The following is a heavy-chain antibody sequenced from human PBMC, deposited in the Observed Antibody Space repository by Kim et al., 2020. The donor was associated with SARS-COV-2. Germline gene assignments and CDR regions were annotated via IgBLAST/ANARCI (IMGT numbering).Heavy chain of an antibody. D-gene: IGHD3-9*01. Sequence: GGSLRLSCAASGFTFSSYAMSWVRQAPGKGLEWVSAISGSGGSTYYADSVKGRFTISRDNSKNTLYLQMNSLRAEDTAVYYCAKDGAFAGLRYFDWLEYYFGFWGQGTLGPVSS. CDR2: ISGSGGST. CDR3: AKDGAFAGLRYFDWLEYYFGF. V-gene: IGHV3-23*01. J-gene: IGHJ4*02. CDR1: GFTFSSYA.